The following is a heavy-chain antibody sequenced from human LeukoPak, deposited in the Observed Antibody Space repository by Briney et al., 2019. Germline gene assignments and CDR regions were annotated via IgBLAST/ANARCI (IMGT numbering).Heavy chain of an antibody. CDR3: AKDPPGCSSTSCYGRGMENYFDY. Sequence: GGSLRLSCAASGFTFSSYGMHWVRQAPGKGLEWVAFIRYDGSNKYYADSVKGRFTISSDNSKNTLYLQMNSLRAEDTAVYYCAKDPPGCSSTSCYGRGMENYFDYWGQGALVTVSS. D-gene: IGHD2-2*01. J-gene: IGHJ4*02. V-gene: IGHV3-30*02. CDR2: IRYDGSNK. CDR1: GFTFSSYG.